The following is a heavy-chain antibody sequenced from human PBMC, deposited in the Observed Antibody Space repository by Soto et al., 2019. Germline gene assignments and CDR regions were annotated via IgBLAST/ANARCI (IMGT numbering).Heavy chain of an antibody. CDR2: IIPIFGTA. V-gene: IGHV1-69*13. Sequence: ASVKVSCKASGGTFSSYAISWVRQAPGQGLEWMGGIIPIFGTANYAQKFQGRVTITADESTSTAYMELSSLRSEDTAVYYCARVTYYDNVYYFDYWGQGTLVTVSS. CDR1: GGTFSSYA. J-gene: IGHJ4*02. CDR3: ARVTYYDNVYYFDY. D-gene: IGHD3-9*01.